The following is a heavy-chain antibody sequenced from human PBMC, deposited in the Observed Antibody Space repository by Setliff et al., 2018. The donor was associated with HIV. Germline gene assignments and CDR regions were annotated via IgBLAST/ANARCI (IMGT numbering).Heavy chain of an antibody. J-gene: IGHJ4*02. V-gene: IGHV3-23*01. CDR1: GFTFSSYA. CDR3: AKDPPTLQWAFDY. D-gene: IGHD2-8*01. Sequence: PGGSLRLSCAASGFTFSSYAITWVRQAPGKGLGWVSTISSSGDTTWYADSVKGRFTISRDNSKNTLYLQMNSLRAEDTAVYYCAKDPPTLQWAFDYWGQGTLVTVSS. CDR2: ISSSGDTT.